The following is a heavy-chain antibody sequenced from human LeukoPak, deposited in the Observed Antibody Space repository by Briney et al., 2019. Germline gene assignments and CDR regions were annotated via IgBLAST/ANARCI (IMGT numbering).Heavy chain of an antibody. D-gene: IGHD3-22*01. CDR3: ARDKGSSGYYPFDY. J-gene: IGHJ4*02. V-gene: IGHV4-61*08. CDR2: IYYSGST. CDR1: GGSISSGGYY. Sequence: TLSLTCTVSGGSISSGGYYWSWIRQPPGKGLEWIGYIYYSGSTNYSPSLKSRVTISVDTSKNQLSLKLSSVTAADTAVYYCARDKGSSGYYPFDYWGQGTLVTVSS.